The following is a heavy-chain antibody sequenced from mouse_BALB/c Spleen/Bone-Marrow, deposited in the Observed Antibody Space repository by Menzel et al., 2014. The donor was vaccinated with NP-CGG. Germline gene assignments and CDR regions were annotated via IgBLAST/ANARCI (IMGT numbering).Heavy chain of an antibody. V-gene: IGHV7-3*02. CDR3: TGDMGGILFDS. CDR1: GFTFIDYY. Sequence: EVKVVESGGGLVQPGGSLRLSCVTSGFTFIDYYMSWVRQPPGKALEWVGFIRNKAYGYTTEYSASVKGRFTISRDNSQSILYLQMNTLRAEDSATYYCTGDMGGILFDSWGQGTTLTVSS. CDR2: IRNKAYGYTT. J-gene: IGHJ2*01. D-gene: IGHD4-1*01.